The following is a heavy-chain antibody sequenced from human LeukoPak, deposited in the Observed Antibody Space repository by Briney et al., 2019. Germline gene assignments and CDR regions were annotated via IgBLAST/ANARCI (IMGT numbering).Heavy chain of an antibody. CDR2: XXSKAYGATT. CDR3: TTVGCINGGCFFFDH. Sequence: SEFSFSAAXXXXVRXAXGXGXXXXXXXXSKAYGATTDYAAPVKGRFIISRDDSNNMLYLQMNGLKAEDTAVYYCTTVGCINGGCFFFDHWGQGTLVTVSS. J-gene: IGHJ4*02. CDR1: EFSFSAAX. V-gene: IGHV3-15*01. D-gene: IGHD2-8*01.